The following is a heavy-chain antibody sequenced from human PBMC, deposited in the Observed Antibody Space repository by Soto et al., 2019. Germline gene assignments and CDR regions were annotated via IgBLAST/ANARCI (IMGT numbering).Heavy chain of an antibody. CDR1: GFTFSSYA. Sequence: LRLSCAASGFTFSSYAMHWVRHAPVKGLELVAVISYDGSNKYYADSVKGRFTISRDNSKNTLYLQMNSLRAEDTAVYYCARNKPGLGYSMDVWGQVTTVTVSS. CDR3: ARNKPGLGYSMDV. D-gene: IGHD6-13*01. V-gene: IGHV3-30-3*01. J-gene: IGHJ6*02. CDR2: ISYDGSNK.